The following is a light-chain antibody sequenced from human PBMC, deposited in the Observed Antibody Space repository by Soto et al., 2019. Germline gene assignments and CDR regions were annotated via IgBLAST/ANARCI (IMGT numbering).Light chain of an antibody. CDR2: EVS. J-gene: IGLJ1*01. V-gene: IGLV2-14*01. CDR3: SSYTSSSTYV. CDR1: SSDVGGYNY. Sequence: QSVLTQPASVSGSPGQSITISCTGTSSDVGGYNYVPWYQQHPGKAPKFLIYEVSNRPSGVSNRFSGSKSGNTASLTISGLQAEDEADYYCSSYTSSSTYVFGTGTNV.